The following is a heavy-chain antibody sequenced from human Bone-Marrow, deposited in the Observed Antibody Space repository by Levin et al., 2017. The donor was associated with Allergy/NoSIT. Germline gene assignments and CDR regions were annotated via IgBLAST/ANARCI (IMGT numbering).Heavy chain of an antibody. Sequence: AGGSLRLSCAASGFTFTTYWMTWVRQAPGKGLEWVANIKQDGSAKCYVDSVKGRFTISRDNAKNSVYLQMNSLRAEDTAVYYCAREWWGPEYWGQGTLVTVSS. V-gene: IGHV3-7*01. J-gene: IGHJ4*02. CDR2: IKQDGSAK. CDR1: GFTFTTYW. CDR3: AREWWGPEY. D-gene: IGHD2-15*01.